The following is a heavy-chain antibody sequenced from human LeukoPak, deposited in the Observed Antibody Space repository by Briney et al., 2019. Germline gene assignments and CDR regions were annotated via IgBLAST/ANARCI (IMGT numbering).Heavy chain of an antibody. CDR3: ASWYYYDSSGYYRDY. J-gene: IGHJ4*02. Sequence: GGSLRLFCAASGFTFSDYYMSWIRQAPGKGLEWVSYISSSGSTIYYADSVKGRFTISRDNAKNSLYLQMNSLRAEDTAVYYCASWYYYDSSGYYRDYWGQGTLVTVSS. D-gene: IGHD3-22*01. CDR1: GFTFSDYY. V-gene: IGHV3-11*01. CDR2: ISSSGSTI.